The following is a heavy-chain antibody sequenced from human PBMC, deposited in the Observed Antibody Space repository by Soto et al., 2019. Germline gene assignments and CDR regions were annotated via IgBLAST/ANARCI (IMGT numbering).Heavy chain of an antibody. CDR3: ARGADFAWGDYIWGSYRLFDY. J-gene: IGHJ4*02. CDR2: INPNSGGT. Sequence: ASVKVSCKASGYTFTGYYMHWVRQAPGQGLEWMGWINPNSGGTNYAQKFQGWVTMTRDTSISTAYMELSRLRSDDTAVYYCARGADFAWGDYIWGSYRLFDYWGQGTLVTVSS. V-gene: IGHV1-2*04. CDR1: GYTFTGYY. D-gene: IGHD3-16*02.